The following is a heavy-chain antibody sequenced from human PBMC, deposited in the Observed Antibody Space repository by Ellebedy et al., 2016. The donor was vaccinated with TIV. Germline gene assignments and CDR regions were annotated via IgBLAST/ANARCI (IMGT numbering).Heavy chain of an antibody. CDR1: GGSISSSSYY. CDR2: IYYSGST. Sequence: SETLSLTCTVSGGSISSSSYYWGWIRQPPGKGLEWIGSIYYSGSTYYNPSLKSRVTISVDTSKNQFSLKLSSVTAADTAVYYCVRLWFGELLYPSHYYYYGMDVWGQGTTVTVSS. D-gene: IGHD3-10*01. V-gene: IGHV4-39*01. CDR3: VRLWFGELLYPSHYYYYGMDV. J-gene: IGHJ6*02.